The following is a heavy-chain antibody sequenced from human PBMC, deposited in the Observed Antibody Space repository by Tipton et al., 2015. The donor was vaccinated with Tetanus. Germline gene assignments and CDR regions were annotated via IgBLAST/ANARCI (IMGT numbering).Heavy chain of an antibody. CDR2: IDPKSGDT. Sequence: QSGAEVKKPGSSVRVSCKTSGGTFRTYAISWVRQAPGQGLEWMGWIDPKSGDTDFAQRFQGRVTMTRDSSISTVYMELSRLRSDDTAVYYCARDAGPAGGGSFDYWGQGTLVTVAS. J-gene: IGHJ4*02. CDR1: GGTFRTYA. D-gene: IGHD3-16*01. CDR3: ARDAGPAGGGSFDY. V-gene: IGHV1-2*02.